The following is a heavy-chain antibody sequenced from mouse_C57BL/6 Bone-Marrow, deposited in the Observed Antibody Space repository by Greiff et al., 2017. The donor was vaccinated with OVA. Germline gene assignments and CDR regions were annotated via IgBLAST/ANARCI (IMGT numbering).Heavy chain of an antibody. CDR3: ARSLLPYAMDY. J-gene: IGHJ4*01. CDR2: ISSGSSTI. D-gene: IGHD2-10*01. Sequence: EVKLVESGGGLVKPGGSLKLSCAASGFTFSDYGMHWVRQAPEKGLEWVAYISSGSSTIYYADTVKGRFTISRDNAKNTLFLQMTSLRSEDTAMYYCARSLLPYAMDYWGQGTSVTVSS. V-gene: IGHV5-17*01. CDR1: GFTFSDYG.